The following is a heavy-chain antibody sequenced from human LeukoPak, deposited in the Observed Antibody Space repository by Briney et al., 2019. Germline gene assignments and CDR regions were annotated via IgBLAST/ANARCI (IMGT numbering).Heavy chain of an antibody. J-gene: IGHJ6*03. CDR1: GGTFSSYA. CDR2: IIPIFGTA. Sequence: SVKVSCKASGGTFSSYAISWVRQAPGQGLEWMGGIIPIFGTANYARKFQGRVTITTDESTSTAYMELSSLRSEDTAVYYCARGISYDILTGYYYYYYYMDVWGKGTTVTVSS. CDR3: ARGISYDILTGYYYYYYYMDV. D-gene: IGHD3-9*01. V-gene: IGHV1-69*05.